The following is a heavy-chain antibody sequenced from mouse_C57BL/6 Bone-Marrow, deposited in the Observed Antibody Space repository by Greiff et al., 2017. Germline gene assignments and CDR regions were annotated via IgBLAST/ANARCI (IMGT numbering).Heavy chain of an antibody. J-gene: IGHJ3*01. Sequence: EVKLVESGPELVKPGASVKIPCKASGYTFTDYNMDWVKQSHGKSLEWIGDINPNNGGTIYNQKFKGKATLTVDKSSSTAYMELRSLTSEDTAVYYCARGGDYDVPLFAYWGQGTLVTVSA. V-gene: IGHV1-18*01. D-gene: IGHD2-4*01. CDR1: GYTFTDYN. CDR2: INPNNGGT. CDR3: ARGGDYDVPLFAY.